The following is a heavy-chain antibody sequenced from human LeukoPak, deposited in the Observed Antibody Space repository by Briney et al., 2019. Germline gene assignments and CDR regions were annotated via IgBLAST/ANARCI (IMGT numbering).Heavy chain of an antibody. D-gene: IGHD5-18*01. CDR1: GGSISSYY. Sequence: PSETLTLTCTVSGGSISSYYWSWIRQPPGKGLEWIGYIYYSGSTNYNPSLKSRVTISVDTSKNQFSLKLSSVTAADTAVYYCARDRKVMVTSGGFDLWGRGTLVTVSS. CDR3: ARDRKVMVTSGGFDL. CDR2: IYYSGST. V-gene: IGHV4-59*01. J-gene: IGHJ2*01.